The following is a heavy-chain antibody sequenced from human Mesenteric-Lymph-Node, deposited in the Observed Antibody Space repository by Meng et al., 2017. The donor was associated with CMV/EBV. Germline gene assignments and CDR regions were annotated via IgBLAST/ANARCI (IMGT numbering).Heavy chain of an antibody. CDR3: ARARRTTDAFDI. D-gene: IGHD1-1*01. CDR1: GYTFTSYD. V-gene: IGHV1-69*04. Sequence: SVKVSCKASGYTFTSYDINWVRQATGRGLEWMGRIIPILGIANYAQKFQGRVTITADKSTSTAYMELSSLRSEDTAVYYCARARRTTDAFDIWGQGTMVTVSS. CDR2: IIPILGIA. J-gene: IGHJ3*02.